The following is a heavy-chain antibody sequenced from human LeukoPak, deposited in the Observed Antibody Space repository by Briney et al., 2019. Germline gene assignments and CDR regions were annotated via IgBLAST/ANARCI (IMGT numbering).Heavy chain of an antibody. V-gene: IGHV3-74*01. D-gene: IGHD3-10*01. J-gene: IGHJ4*02. CDR3: ARGERITMVRGVTNLDY. CDR1: GFTFSSSW. CDR2: INSAGSST. Sequence: PGGSLRLSCTASGFTFSSSWMHWVRQAPGRGLVWVSRINSAGSSTSYADSVKGRFTISRDNAKNTLYLQMNSLRAEDTAVYYCARGERITMVRGVTNLDYWGQGTLVTVSS.